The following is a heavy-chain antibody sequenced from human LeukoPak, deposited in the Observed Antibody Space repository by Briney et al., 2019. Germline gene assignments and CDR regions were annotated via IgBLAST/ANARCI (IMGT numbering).Heavy chain of an antibody. V-gene: IGHV3-33*01. D-gene: IGHD6-13*01. CDR2: IWYDGSNK. J-gene: IGHJ6*02. CDR3: ARDDAAAGPSYYYYGMDV. CDR1: GFTFSSYG. Sequence: QPGGSLRLSCAASGFTFSSYGMHWVRQAPGKGLEWVAVIWYDGSNKYYADSVKGRFTISRDNSKNTLYLQMNSLRAEDTAVYYCARDDAAAGPSYYYYGMDVWGQGTTVTVSS.